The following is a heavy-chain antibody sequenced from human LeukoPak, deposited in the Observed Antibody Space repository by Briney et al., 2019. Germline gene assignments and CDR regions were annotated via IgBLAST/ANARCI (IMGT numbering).Heavy chain of an antibody. Sequence: PSETLSLTCAVYGGSFSSYYWSWIRQPPGKGLEWIGYIYYSGSTNYNPSLKSRVTISVDTSKNQFSLKLSSVTTADTAVYYCARDRGGYSSSWFDPWGQGTLVTVSS. V-gene: IGHV4-59*01. CDR2: IYYSGST. D-gene: IGHD6-13*01. CDR3: ARDRGGYSSSWFDP. J-gene: IGHJ5*02. CDR1: GGSFSSYY.